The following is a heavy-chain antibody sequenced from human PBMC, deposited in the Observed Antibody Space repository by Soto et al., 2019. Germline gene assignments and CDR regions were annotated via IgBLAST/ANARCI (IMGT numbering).Heavy chain of an antibody. CDR3: ARLRGSGSSSLGYMDV. CDR2: IYYSGST. D-gene: IGHD3-10*01. Sequence: SETLSLTCTVSGGSISSYYWSWIRQPPGKGLKWTGYIYYSGSTNYNPSLKSRVTISVDTSKNQFSLKLSSVTAADTAVYYCARLRGSGSSSLGYMDVWGKGTTVTVSS. J-gene: IGHJ6*03. V-gene: IGHV4-59*08. CDR1: GGSISSYY.